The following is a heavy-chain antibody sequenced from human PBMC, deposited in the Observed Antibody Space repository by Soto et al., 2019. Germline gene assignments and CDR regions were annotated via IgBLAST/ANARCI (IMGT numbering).Heavy chain of an antibody. CDR1: GCTFSKYD. Sequence: GVTRRFPWYSSGCTFSKYDLHWGPQGTGPGMEWVSGISAAGDPDYADSVEGRFTISRENAQNSFFLQMNSLRVGDTAVYDGARTDKDFYVLYWWAQATMLAVSS. V-gene: IGHV3-13*05. J-gene: IGHJ4*03. D-gene: IGHD2-8*02. CDR3: ARTDKDFYVLYW. CDR2: ISAAGDP.